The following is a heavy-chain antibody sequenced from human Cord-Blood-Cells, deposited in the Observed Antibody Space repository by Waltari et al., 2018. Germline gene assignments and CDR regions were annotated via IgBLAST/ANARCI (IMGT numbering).Heavy chain of an antibody. CDR1: GFPFTSSA. Sequence: QMQLVQSGPEVKKPGTSVKVSCKASGFPFTSSAMQWVRQARGQRLEWIGWIVVGSGNTNYAQKFQERVTITRDMSTSTAYMELSSLRSEDTAVYYCAAEHYEGSGSYYNYWGQGTLVTVSS. CDR3: AAEHYEGSGSYYNY. D-gene: IGHD3-10*01. J-gene: IGHJ4*02. V-gene: IGHV1-58*02. CDR2: IVVGSGNT.